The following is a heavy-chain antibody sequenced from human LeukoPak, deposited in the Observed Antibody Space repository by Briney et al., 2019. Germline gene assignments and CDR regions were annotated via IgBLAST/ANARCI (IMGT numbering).Heavy chain of an antibody. CDR2: MKHNSGGT. CDR1: GYSCTGYY. J-gene: IGHJ4*02. D-gene: IGHD3-3*01. CDR3: ARDGTYYDFWSGYPTAFDY. V-gene: IGHV1-2*02. Sequence: ASVKDSGEASGYSCTGYYMHWVRKAPAQGLKWMGRMKHNSGGTNYAHTFQGRLTMTRATYLSTAYMELSRLSSDDTAVYYCARDGTYYDFWSGYPTAFDYWGQGTLVTVSS.